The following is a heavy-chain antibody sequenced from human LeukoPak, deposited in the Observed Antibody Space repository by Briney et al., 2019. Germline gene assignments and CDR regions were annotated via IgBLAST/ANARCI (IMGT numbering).Heavy chain of an antibody. J-gene: IGHJ3*02. Sequence: PSETLSLTCTVSGGSISSGGYYWSWIRQHPGKGLEWIGYIFYSGSTYYNPSLKSRLTISVDTSKNQFSLKLSSVTAADTAVYYCAAGDAGGAFDIWSQGTMVTVSS. CDR3: AAGDAGGAFDI. D-gene: IGHD2-21*01. CDR2: IFYSGST. CDR1: GGSISSGGYY. V-gene: IGHV4-31*03.